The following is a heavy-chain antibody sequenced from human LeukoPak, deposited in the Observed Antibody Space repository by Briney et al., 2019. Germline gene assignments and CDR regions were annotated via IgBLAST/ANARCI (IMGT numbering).Heavy chain of an antibody. V-gene: IGHV3-74*01. CDR3: ARGVRGSYGTDL. D-gene: IGHD1-26*01. J-gene: IGHJ5*02. CDR2: INPAGSST. CDR1: EFTFSSYA. Sequence: GGSLRLSCAASEFTFSSYAMSWVRLAPGKGLVWVSRINPAGSSTNYADSVKGRFTISRDNAMNTLYLHLNSLRAEDTAVYYCARGVRGSYGTDLWGQGTLVTVSS.